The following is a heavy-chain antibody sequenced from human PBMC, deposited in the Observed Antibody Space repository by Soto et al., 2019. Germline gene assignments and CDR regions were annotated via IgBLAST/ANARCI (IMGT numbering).Heavy chain of an antibody. CDR2: GLPFLDIT. V-gene: IGHV1-69*02. CDR3: ARDRDNSNWPNFDS. CDR1: GDTFSIYT. D-gene: IGHD6-13*01. J-gene: IGHJ4*02. Sequence: QVQLVQSGSEVKKPGSSVRVSCKTSGDTFSIYTISWVRQAPGQGLEWMGRGLPFLDITSYSQRFQGRVTITAARSTTTPYMELTSLRSEDTAVYYCARDRDNSNWPNFDSWGQGTLVTVSS.